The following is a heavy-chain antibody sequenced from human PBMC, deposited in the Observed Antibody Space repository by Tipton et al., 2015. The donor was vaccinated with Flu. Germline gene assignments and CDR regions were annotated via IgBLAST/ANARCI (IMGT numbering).Heavy chain of an antibody. V-gene: IGHV4-61*02. CDR3: ARPHRQFSDNAFDI. D-gene: IGHD5-24*01. CDR2: VYPSGSA. J-gene: IGHJ3*02. CDR1: GGSISSGSYY. Sequence: TLSLTCTVSGGSISSGSYYWSWIRQPAGKGLEWIGRVYPSGSANYNPSLKSRVTISVDTSKNQFSLNLSSVTAADTAVYYCARPHRQFSDNAFDISGQGTMVTVSS.